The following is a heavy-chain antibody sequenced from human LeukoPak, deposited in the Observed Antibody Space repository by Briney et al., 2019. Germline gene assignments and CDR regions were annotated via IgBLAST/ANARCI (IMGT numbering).Heavy chain of an antibody. CDR3: ARQRGDYGTNGVCLNWFDH. J-gene: IGHJ5*02. Sequence: SETLSLTCTVSGGSISSSTYYWGWIRQPPGKGLEWIGSIYYSGSTYYNPSLKSRVTISVDTSKNQFSRKLSSVTAADTAVYYCARQRGDYGTNGVCLNWFDHWGQGTLVTVSS. CDR1: GGSISSSTYY. CDR2: IYYSGST. V-gene: IGHV4-39*01. D-gene: IGHD2-8*01.